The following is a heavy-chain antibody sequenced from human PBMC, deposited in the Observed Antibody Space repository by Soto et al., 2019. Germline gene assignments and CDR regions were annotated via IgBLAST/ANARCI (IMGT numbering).Heavy chain of an antibody. V-gene: IGHV3-30-3*01. CDR3: ARDRGVTTSTFDY. J-gene: IGHJ4*02. CDR2: ISYDGSNK. Sequence: GWSLRLSCAASVFTFSSYAMHWVRQAPGKGLEWVAVISYDGSNKYYADSVKGRFTISRDNSKNTLYLQMNSLRAEDTAVYYCARDRGVTTSTFDYWGQGTLVTVSS. D-gene: IGHD4-17*01. CDR1: VFTFSSYA.